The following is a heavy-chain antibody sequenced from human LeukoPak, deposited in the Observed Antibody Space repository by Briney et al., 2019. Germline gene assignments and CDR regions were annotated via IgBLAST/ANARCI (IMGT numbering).Heavy chain of an antibody. V-gene: IGHV1-8*01. CDR3: AREQLDP. CDR1: GYTFTNYD. Sequence: ASVKVSCKASGYTFTNYDINWVRQATGQGLEWMGYMNPNSGNIGYAPKFQGRLTITKNISINTAYMELSSLRSEDTAVYYCAREQLDPWGQGTLVTVSS. CDR2: MNPNSGNI. D-gene: IGHD5-18*01. J-gene: IGHJ5*02.